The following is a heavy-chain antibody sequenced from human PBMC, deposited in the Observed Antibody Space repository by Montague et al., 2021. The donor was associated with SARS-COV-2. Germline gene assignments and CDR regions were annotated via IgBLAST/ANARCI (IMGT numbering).Heavy chain of an antibody. Sequence: SETLSLTCAVYGGSFSGYYWSWIRQPPGKGLEWIGEINHSGSTNYNPSLKSRVTISVDTSKIQFSLKLSSVTAADTAVYYCARGAVVVPAATEDYYYYYGMDVWGQGTTVTVSS. V-gene: IGHV4-34*01. CDR1: GGSFSGYY. D-gene: IGHD2-2*01. J-gene: IGHJ6*02. CDR3: ARGAVVVPAATEDYYYYYGMDV. CDR2: INHSGST.